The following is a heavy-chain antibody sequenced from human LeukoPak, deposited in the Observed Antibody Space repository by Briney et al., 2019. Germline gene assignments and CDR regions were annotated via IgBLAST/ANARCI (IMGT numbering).Heavy chain of an antibody. V-gene: IGHV1-2*06. J-gene: IGHJ4*02. Sequence: ASVKVSCKASGYVFNSYDINWVRQAPGQGLEWMGRINPNNGGTNYAQKFQGRVTMTGDTSISTAYMELSSLRSDDTAVYYCTRESGSYHGNDYWGQGTLVTVSS. CDR3: TRESGSYHGNDY. CDR1: GYVFNSYD. D-gene: IGHD1-26*01. CDR2: INPNNGGT.